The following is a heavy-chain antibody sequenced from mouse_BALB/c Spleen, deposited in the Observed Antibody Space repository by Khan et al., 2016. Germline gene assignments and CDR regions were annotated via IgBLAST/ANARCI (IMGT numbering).Heavy chain of an antibody. J-gene: IGHJ2*01. V-gene: IGHV1-80*01. Sequence: QVQLKQSGAELVRPGSSVKISCKASGYAFSSYWMNWVKQRPGQGLEWIGQIYPGDGDTNYNGKFKGKATLTADKSSRTAYMQLSSLTSEDSAVYCCARGVGPDYWGQGTTLTVSS. CDR1: GYAFSSYW. CDR2: IYPGDGDT. CDR3: ARGVGPDY. D-gene: IGHD4-1*01.